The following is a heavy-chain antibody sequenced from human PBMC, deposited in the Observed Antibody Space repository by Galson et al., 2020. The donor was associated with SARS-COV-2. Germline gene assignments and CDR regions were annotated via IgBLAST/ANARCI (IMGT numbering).Heavy chain of an antibody. J-gene: IGHJ6*02. D-gene: IGHD2-2*01. Sequence: SETLSLASTVSGGSLTRGGYYWSWIRQNPGKGLEWIGYIYYSGSTYYNPSLKSRVTISVDTSKNQFSLKLSSVTAADTAVYDCARYAIVVVPAAMPSYYGMDVWGQGTTVTVSS. CDR3: ARYAIVVVPAAMPSYYGMDV. CDR2: IYYSGST. V-gene: IGHV4-31*03. CDR1: GGSLTRGGYY.